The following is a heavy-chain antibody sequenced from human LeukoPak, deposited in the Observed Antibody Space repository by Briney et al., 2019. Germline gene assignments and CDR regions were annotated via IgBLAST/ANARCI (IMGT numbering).Heavy chain of an antibody. CDR3: ATLEPISSGYLY. V-gene: IGHV4-59*01. CDR1: GGSIRSYY. D-gene: IGHD3-22*01. CDR2: IYYSGST. J-gene: IGHJ4*02. Sequence: PSETLSLTCTVSGGSIRSYYWSWIRQPPGKGLEWIGYIYYSGSTNYNPSLKSRVTMSVDTSKNQFSLKLSSVTAADTAVYYCATLEPISSGYLYWGQGTLVSVSS.